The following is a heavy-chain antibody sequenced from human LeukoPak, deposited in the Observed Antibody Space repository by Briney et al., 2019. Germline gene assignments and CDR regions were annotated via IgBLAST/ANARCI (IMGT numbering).Heavy chain of an antibody. CDR3: AKFGQWKNYGMDV. J-gene: IGHJ6*02. CDR1: GFTFSSYA. Sequence: GGSLRLSCAASGFTFSSYAMTWVRQAPGKGLEWVSAITGSGGSTFYADSVKGRFTISRDNSKNTLYLQMNSLRAEDTAVYYCAKFGQWKNYGMDVWGQGTTVTVSS. CDR2: ITGSGGST. V-gene: IGHV3-23*01. D-gene: IGHD3-10*01.